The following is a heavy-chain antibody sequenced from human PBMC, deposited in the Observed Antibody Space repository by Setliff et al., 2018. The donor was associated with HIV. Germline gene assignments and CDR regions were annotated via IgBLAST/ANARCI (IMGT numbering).Heavy chain of an antibody. V-gene: IGHV1-8*02. CDR1: GGTFSSYD. D-gene: IGHD1-26*01. CDR2: MNPDSANT. Sequence: GASVKVSCKASGGTFSSYDIHWVRQATGQGLEWMGWMNPDSANTGYAQKFQGRVTMTRDTSISTAYMDLSSLTSDDTAVYYCALASIVSTARWNHWGRGTLVTVSS. CDR3: ALASIVSTARWNH. J-gene: IGHJ5*02.